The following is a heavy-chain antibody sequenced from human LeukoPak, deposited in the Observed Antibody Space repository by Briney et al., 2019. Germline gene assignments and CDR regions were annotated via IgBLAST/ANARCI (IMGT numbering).Heavy chain of an antibody. J-gene: IGHJ4*02. CDR1: GFTFDDYA. CDR2: ITWDGVRT. Sequence: GGPLRLSCAASGFTFDDYAMHWVRQVPGKGLEWVSLITWDGVRTHYADSVRGRFTISRDNSKNSLYLQMNSLTTEDTALYYCAKDTSYDSRNYFVDYWGQGTLVTVTS. V-gene: IGHV3-43D*04. D-gene: IGHD3-22*01. CDR3: AKDTSYDSRNYFVDY.